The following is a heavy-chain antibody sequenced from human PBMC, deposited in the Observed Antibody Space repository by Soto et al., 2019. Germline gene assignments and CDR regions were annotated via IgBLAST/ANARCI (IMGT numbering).Heavy chain of an antibody. D-gene: IGHD2-2*01. V-gene: IGHV1-2*04. CDR3: ARGGCSTRSCIGPYYFYMDI. CDR2: INPNSGAT. CDR1: GYTFSGYY. J-gene: IGHJ6*03. Sequence: ASVKVSCKASGYTFSGYYIHWVRQAPGQGLEWMGWINPNSGATNYAQKFQGWVTVTRDTSISTAYMELRRLKSDDTAVYFCARGGCSTRSCIGPYYFYMDIWGKGTTVTXSS.